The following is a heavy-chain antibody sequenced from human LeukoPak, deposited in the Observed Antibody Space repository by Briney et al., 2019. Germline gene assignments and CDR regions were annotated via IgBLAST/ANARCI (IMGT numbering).Heavy chain of an antibody. CDR2: IYYSGST. J-gene: IGHJ6*03. Sequence: PSETLSLTCTVSGGSISSYYWSWIRQPPGKGLEWIGYIYYSGSTNYNPSLKSRVTISVDTSKNQFSLKLSSVTAADTAVYYCARASTVRYSSSWEYYMDVWGKGTTVTVSS. V-gene: IGHV4-59*01. CDR1: GGSISSYY. D-gene: IGHD6-13*01. CDR3: ARASTVRYSSSWEYYMDV.